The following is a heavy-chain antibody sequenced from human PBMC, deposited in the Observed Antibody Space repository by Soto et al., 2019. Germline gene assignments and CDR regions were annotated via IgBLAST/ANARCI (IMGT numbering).Heavy chain of an antibody. CDR2: INHSGST. CDR3: ARAGNVGYGMDV. V-gene: IGHV4-34*01. Sequence: PSETLSLTCAVYGGSFSGYYWSWIRQPPGKGLEWIGEINHSGSTNYNPSLKSRVTISVDTSKNQFSLKLSSVTAADTAVCYCARAGNVGYGMDVWGQGTTVTVSS. CDR1: GGSFSGYY. J-gene: IGHJ6*02.